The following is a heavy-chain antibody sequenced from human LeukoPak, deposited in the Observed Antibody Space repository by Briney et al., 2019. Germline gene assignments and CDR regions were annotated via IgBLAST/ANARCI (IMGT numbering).Heavy chain of an antibody. CDR1: GYTFTGYY. D-gene: IGHD3-3*01. Sequence: ASVKVSCKASGYTFTGYYMHWVRQAPGQGLEWMGRVNSNSGGTNYAQKFQGRVTMTRDTSISTAYMELSRLRSDDTAVYYCARAFYFWSGYYMGGLSSLLGYWGQGTLVTVPS. J-gene: IGHJ4*02. V-gene: IGHV1-2*06. CDR2: VNSNSGGT. CDR3: ARAFYFWSGYYMGGLSSLLGY.